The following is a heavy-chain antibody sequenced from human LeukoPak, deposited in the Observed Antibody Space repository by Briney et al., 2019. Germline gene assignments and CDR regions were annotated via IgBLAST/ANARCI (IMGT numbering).Heavy chain of an antibody. J-gene: IGHJ6*03. V-gene: IGHV3-23*01. CDR3: AKALWFGAGPSPYYYYMDV. Sequence: GGSLRLSCAASGFTFSSYGMSWVRQAPGKGLEWVSAISGSGGSTYYADSVKGRFTISRDNSKNTLYLQMNSLRAEDTAVYYCAKALWFGAGPSPYYYYMDVWGKGTTVTISS. CDR2: ISGSGGST. CDR1: GFTFSSYG. D-gene: IGHD3-10*01.